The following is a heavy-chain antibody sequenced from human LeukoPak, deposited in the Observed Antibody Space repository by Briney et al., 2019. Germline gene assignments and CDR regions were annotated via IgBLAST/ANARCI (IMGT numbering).Heavy chain of an antibody. CDR3: AKDQGWDKRTNWFDP. Sequence: GGSLRLSCAASGFTFSSCAMSWVRQAPGKGLEWVSAISGSGGSTYYADSVKGRFTISRDNSKNTLYLQMNSLRAEDTAVYYCAKDQGWDKRTNWFDPWGQGTLVTVSS. D-gene: IGHD1-1*01. V-gene: IGHV3-23*01. CDR2: ISGSGGST. CDR1: GFTFSSCA. J-gene: IGHJ5*02.